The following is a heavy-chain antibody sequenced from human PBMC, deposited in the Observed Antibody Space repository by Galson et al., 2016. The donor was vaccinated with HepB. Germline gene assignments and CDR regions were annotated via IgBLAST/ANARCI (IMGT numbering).Heavy chain of an antibody. CDR1: GDSVSSNSAA. Sequence: CAISGDSVSSNSAAWNWIRQSPSRGLEWLGRTYYRSKWYNDYAVPVKRRVTINSDIFRNQFSLQLSSVTPEDTAVYFCAIGRHSGSWPHFDYWGQGTLVTVSA. J-gene: IGHJ4*02. CDR3: AIGRHSGSWPHFDY. CDR2: TYYRSKWYN. D-gene: IGHD6-13*01. V-gene: IGHV6-1*01.